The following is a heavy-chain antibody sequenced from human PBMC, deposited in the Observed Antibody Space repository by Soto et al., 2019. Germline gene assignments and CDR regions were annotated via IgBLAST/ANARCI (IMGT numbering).Heavy chain of an antibody. D-gene: IGHD3-22*01. CDR2: IYYSGST. J-gene: IGHJ5*02. Sequence: SETLSLTCTVSGGSISSGGYYWSWIRQHPGKGLEWIGYIYYSGSTYYNPSLKSRVTISVDTSKNQFSLRLSSVTAADTAVYYCARAYYDSSGYSLDPWGQGILVTVSS. CDR3: ARAYYDSSGYSLDP. V-gene: IGHV4-31*03. CDR1: GGSISSGGYY.